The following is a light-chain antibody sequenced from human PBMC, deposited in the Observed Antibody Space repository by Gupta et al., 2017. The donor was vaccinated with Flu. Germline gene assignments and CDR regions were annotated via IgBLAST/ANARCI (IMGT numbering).Light chain of an antibody. CDR1: SSDVGGYNY. Sequence: QSALTQPAPVSAAPGRSITTSCTGSSSDVGGYNYVTWYQQHPGKAPKPLIYEVSHRPSGVSDRFSGSKSGNTASLTISWLQAEDEADYYCSSYTYSTTLEGVFGGGTKLTVL. V-gene: IGLV2-14*01. J-gene: IGLJ3*02. CDR2: EVS. CDR3: SSYTYSTTLEGV.